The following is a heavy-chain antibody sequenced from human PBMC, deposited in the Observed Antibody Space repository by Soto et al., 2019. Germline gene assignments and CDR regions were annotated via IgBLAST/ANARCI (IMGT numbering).Heavy chain of an antibody. D-gene: IGHD3-16*01. CDR1: GFTFSSYA. V-gene: IGHV3-23*01. CDR2: ISGSGGST. Sequence: GESLKISCAASGFTFSSYAMSWVRQAPGKGLEWVSAISGSGGSTYYADSVKGRFIISRDNSKNTLYLQMNSLRAEDTTVYYCAKDRLGGVTRPDPYWGQGTLVTVSS. CDR3: AKDRLGGVTRPDPY. J-gene: IGHJ4*02.